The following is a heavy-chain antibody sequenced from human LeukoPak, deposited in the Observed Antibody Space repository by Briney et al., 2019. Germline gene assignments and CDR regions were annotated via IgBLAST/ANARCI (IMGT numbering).Heavy chain of an antibody. D-gene: IGHD2-2*01. J-gene: IGHJ4*02. CDR2: ISWNRDYI. Sequence: PGGSLRLSCAASGFTFDDYAMHWVRQPPGKGLEWVSGISWNRDYIAYADSVKGRFTISRDNAKNSLYLQMNNLRAEDMALYYCAKAGYCSSSSCYALDSWGQGTLVTVSS. CDR3: AKAGYCSSSSCYALDS. CDR1: GFTFDDYA. V-gene: IGHV3-9*03.